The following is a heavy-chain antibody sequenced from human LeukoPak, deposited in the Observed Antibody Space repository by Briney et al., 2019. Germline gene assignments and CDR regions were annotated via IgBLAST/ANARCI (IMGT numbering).Heavy chain of an antibody. Sequence: SETLSLTCTVSGGSISSYYWSWIRQPAGKGLEWIGRIYTSGSTNYNPSLKSRVTMSVDTSKNQFSLKLSSVTAADTAVYYCARSIILHSSGYYAPRGVFDIWGQGTMVTVSS. D-gene: IGHD3-22*01. CDR1: GGSISSYY. CDR2: IYTSGST. J-gene: IGHJ3*02. CDR3: ARSIILHSSGYYAPRGVFDI. V-gene: IGHV4-4*07.